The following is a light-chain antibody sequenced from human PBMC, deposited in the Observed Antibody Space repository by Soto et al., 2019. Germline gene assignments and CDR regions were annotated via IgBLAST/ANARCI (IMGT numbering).Light chain of an antibody. J-gene: IGKJ4*01. CDR2: GAS. Sequence: EIVMTQSPAILSVSPGERATLSCGASQSVSSDLAWYQQKPGQAPRLLIYGASSRATGVPVRFSGGGSGTEFTLTISSPHSEDFAVYYCQQYHDRPLTFGGGTKVEIK. CDR3: QQYHDRPLT. V-gene: IGKV3-15*01. CDR1: QSVSSD.